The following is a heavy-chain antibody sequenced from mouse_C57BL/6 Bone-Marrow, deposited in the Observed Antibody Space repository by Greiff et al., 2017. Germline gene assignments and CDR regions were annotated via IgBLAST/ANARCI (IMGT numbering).Heavy chain of an antibody. CDR2: IYPGGGYT. Sequence: QVQLQQSGAELVRPGTSVKMSCTASGYTFTNYWIGWAKQRPGHGLEWIGDIYPGGGYTNYNEKVKGKDTLTADKSSSTAYMQFSSLTSEDSAIYYCARWLLRYFDVWGTGTTVTVSS. D-gene: IGHD2-3*01. CDR3: ARWLLRYFDV. J-gene: IGHJ1*03. V-gene: IGHV1-63*01. CDR1: GYTFTNYW.